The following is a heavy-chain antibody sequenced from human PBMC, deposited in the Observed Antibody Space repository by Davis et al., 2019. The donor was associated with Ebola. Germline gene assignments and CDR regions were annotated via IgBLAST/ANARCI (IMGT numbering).Heavy chain of an antibody. Sequence: ASVKVSCKTSGYTFTAYSLHWVRQAPGQGLEWMGWISAYNGNTNYAQKLQGRVTMTTDTSTSTAYMELRSLRSDDTAVYYCAKSGLSFGVVKYHYGMDVWGKGTTVTVSS. CDR1: GYTFTAYS. CDR2: ISAYNGNT. CDR3: AKSGLSFGVVKYHYGMDV. D-gene: IGHD3-3*01. J-gene: IGHJ6*04. V-gene: IGHV1-18*01.